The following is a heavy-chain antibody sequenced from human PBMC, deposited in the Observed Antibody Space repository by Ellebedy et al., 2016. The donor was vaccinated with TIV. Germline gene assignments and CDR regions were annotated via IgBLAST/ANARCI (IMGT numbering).Heavy chain of an antibody. CDR3: ARAQADYYSYFGMDV. CDR2: VLHSGNT. J-gene: IGHJ6*02. V-gene: IGHV4-34*12. CDR1: GGSLIDRY. Sequence: MPSETLSLTCAVSGGSLIDRYWTWIRQPPGKGLEWIGEVLHSGNTNYNPSLNGRVTISIDMSTNRFSLRLASVTAADTALYFCARAQADYYSYFGMDVWGQGTTVTVSS.